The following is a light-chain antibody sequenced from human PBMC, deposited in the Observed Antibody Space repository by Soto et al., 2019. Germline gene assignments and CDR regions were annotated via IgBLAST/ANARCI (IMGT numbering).Light chain of an antibody. V-gene: IGKV3-11*01. Sequence: ETVLTQSPATLSLSPGERAALSCRASQTVSRFLAWYQQKPGQAPRLLIYRVSNRATGVPARFSGSGSGTDFALSISSLEPEDSGVYYCQQRFTWPLTFVGGTKVEI. J-gene: IGKJ4*01. CDR2: RVS. CDR3: QQRFTWPLT. CDR1: QTVSRF.